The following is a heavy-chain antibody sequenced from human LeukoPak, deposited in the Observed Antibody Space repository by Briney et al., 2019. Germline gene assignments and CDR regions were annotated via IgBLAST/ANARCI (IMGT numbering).Heavy chain of an antibody. CDR1: GGSISSYY. J-gene: IGHJ4*02. CDR2: IYTSGST. Sequence: SETLSLTCTVSGGSISSYYWSWIRQLAGKGLEWIGRIYTSGSTNYNPSLKSRVTMSVDRSKNQFSLKLGSVTAADTAVYYCARGSYDILLEELQPDYWGQGTLVTVSS. CDR3: ARGSYDILLEELQPDY. D-gene: IGHD3-9*01. V-gene: IGHV4-4*07.